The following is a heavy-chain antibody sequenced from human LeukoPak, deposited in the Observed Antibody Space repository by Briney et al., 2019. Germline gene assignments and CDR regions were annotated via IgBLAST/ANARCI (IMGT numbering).Heavy chain of an antibody. J-gene: IGHJ4*02. Sequence: SVKVSCKASGGTFSSYAISWVRQAPGQGLEWMGGIIPIFGTANYAQKFQGRVTITTDESTSTAYMELSSLRSEDTAVYYCAPIDSSGYYSDYWGQGTLVTVSS. CDR1: GGTFSSYA. D-gene: IGHD3-22*01. V-gene: IGHV1-69*05. CDR3: APIDSSGYYSDY. CDR2: IIPIFGTA.